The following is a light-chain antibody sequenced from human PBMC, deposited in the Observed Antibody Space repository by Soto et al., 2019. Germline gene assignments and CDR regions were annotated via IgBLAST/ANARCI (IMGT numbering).Light chain of an antibody. CDR2: GAS. CDR3: QQYNNWLFT. Sequence: EIVLTQSPATLSVSPGERATLSCRASQSIGLAIAWYQHKPGQAPRLLIYGASTRATGIPARFSGSGSGTEFTLTISSLQSEDFAVYYCQQYNNWLFTFGPGTKVDIK. J-gene: IGKJ3*01. V-gene: IGKV3-15*01. CDR1: QSIGLA.